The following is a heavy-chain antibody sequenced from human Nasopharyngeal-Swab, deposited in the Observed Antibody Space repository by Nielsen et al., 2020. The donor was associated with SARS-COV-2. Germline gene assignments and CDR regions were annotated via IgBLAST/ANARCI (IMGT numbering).Heavy chain of an antibody. Sequence: SETLSLTCTVSGGSISNYNNYWTWIRQPPGKGLEWIGEIYQSGSTNDNPSLKSRLTISIDKSKNQFSLKLTSVTAADTAMYYCARVIALAGVDAFDIWGQGTMVTVSS. J-gene: IGHJ3*02. V-gene: IGHV4-61*05. CDR1: GGSISNYNNY. CDR3: ARVIALAGVDAFDI. CDR2: IYQSGST. D-gene: IGHD6-19*01.